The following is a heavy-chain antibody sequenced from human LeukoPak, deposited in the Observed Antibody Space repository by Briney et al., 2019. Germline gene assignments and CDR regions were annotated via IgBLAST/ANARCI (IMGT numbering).Heavy chain of an antibody. CDR1: GFTFRNYN. V-gene: IGHV3-21*01. CDR3: ARGRPVDTSMALPNYYYYGMDV. Sequence: GGSLRLSCAASGFTFRNYNMNWVRQVPGKGLERVSCISETGNYIYYADSVKGRFTISRDNAKNSLYLQMNSLRAEDTAVYYCARGRPVDTSMALPNYYYYGMDVWGQGTTATVSS. J-gene: IGHJ6*02. CDR2: ISETGNYI. D-gene: IGHD5-18*01.